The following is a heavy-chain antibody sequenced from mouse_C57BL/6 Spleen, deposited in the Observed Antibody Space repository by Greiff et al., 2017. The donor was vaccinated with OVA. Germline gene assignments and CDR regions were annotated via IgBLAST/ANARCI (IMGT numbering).Heavy chain of an antibody. V-gene: IGHV1-82*01. Sequence: VQLQQSGPELVKPGASVKISCKASGYAFSSSWLNWVKQRPGKGLEWIGRIYPGDGDTNYNGKFKGKATLTADKSSSTAYMQLSSLTSEDSAVYFCARMTTSPEWGQGTLVTVSA. J-gene: IGHJ3*02. D-gene: IGHD6-1*01. CDR1: GYAFSSSW. CDR2: IYPGDGDT. CDR3: ARMTTSPE.